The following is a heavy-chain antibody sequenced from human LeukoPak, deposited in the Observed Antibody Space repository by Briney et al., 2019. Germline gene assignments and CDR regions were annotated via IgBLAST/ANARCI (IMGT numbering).Heavy chain of an antibody. CDR2: ISGSGGST. CDR3: ARDVSGYGFDH. CDR1: GLTFSTYW. D-gene: IGHD5-18*01. Sequence: GGSLRLSCAASGLTFSTYWMSWVRQAPGKGLEWVSAISGSGGSTYYADSVKGRFTISRDNAKNSLYLQMNSLRAEDTAVYYCARDVSGYGFDHWGQGTLVTVSS. V-gene: IGHV3-23*01. J-gene: IGHJ4*02.